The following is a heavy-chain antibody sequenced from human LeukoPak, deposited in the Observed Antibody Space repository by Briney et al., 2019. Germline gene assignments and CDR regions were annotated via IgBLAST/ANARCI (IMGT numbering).Heavy chain of an antibody. Sequence: SVKVSCTASGGTFSSYAISWVRQAPGQGLEWMGGIIPIFGTANYAQKFQGRVTSTADESTSTAYMELSSLRSEDTAVYYCARFDFWSGYRAMDVWGQGTTVTVSS. V-gene: IGHV1-69*13. CDR1: GGTFSSYA. J-gene: IGHJ6*02. CDR3: ARFDFWSGYRAMDV. D-gene: IGHD3-3*01. CDR2: IIPIFGTA.